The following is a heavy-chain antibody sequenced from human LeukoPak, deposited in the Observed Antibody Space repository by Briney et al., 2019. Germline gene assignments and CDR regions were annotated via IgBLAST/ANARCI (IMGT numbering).Heavy chain of an antibody. CDR3: TKTGGPWD. CDR2: IYSDGTS. J-gene: IGHJ4*02. Sequence: PGGSLRLSCAASGFTVSNSFMSWIRQAPGKGLEWVSVIYSDGTSYYADSVKARFSISTDNSKNSLYLQMNSLRVEDTAMYYCTKTGGPWDWGQGTLVTVSS. CDR1: GFTVSNSF. V-gene: IGHV3-53*01. D-gene: IGHD7-27*01.